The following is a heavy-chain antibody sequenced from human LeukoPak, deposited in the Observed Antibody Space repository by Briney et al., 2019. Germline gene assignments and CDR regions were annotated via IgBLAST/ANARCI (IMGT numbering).Heavy chain of an antibody. CDR1: GFTFSSHA. J-gene: IGHJ4*02. D-gene: IGHD2-21*01. V-gene: IGHV3-30-3*01. CDR3: TRDIIGDYSWDF. CDR2: KSHDGNNQ. Sequence: PGRSLRLSCAASGFTFSSHAMHWVRQAPGKGLEWVAVKSHDGNNQWYADSVKGRFTISRDNYKNTLYLQMDSLRAEDTAVYYCTRDIIGDYSWDFWGQGTLVTVSS.